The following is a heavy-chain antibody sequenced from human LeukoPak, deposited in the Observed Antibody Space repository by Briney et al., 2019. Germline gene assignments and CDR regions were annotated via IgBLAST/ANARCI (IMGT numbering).Heavy chain of an antibody. Sequence: PGGSLRLSCVGSGFTFRTDWVNWVRQAPGKGLVWVSRINSDGSSTTYADSVKGRFTISRDNAKNTVYLQMNRLRAEDTAVYYCGSGGWLLDYWGQGTLVTVSS. V-gene: IGHV3-74*01. D-gene: IGHD1-26*01. CDR1: GFTFRTDW. CDR3: GSGGWLLDY. CDR2: INSDGSST. J-gene: IGHJ4*02.